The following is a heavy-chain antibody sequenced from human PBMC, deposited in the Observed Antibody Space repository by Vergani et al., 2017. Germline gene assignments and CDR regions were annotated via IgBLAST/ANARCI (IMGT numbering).Heavy chain of an antibody. V-gene: IGHV3-23*01. D-gene: IGHD1-26*01. CDR1: GFTFSTYA. CDR3: VKDAGSYENFFDS. J-gene: IGHJ4*02. Sequence: EVQLLESGGSLKQPGGSVRLSCAASGFTFSTYAMHWVRQAPGKGLEWVSALTGGGGSTYYADSFKGRFIISRDNSRDTLYLQRNSLRPEDTATYYCVKDAGSYENFFDSWGQGTLVTVPS. CDR2: LTGGGGST.